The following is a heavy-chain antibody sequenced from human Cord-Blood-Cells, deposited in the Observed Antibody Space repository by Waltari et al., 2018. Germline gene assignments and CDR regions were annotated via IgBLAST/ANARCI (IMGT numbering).Heavy chain of an antibody. D-gene: IGHD3-10*01. CDR3: AKGTVREYYYGMDV. Sequence: EVQLVESGGGLVQPGRSLRLSCAASGFTFDDYAMHWVRQAPGKGLEWVSGISWNSGSIGYADSVKGRFTISRDNAKNSLYLQMNSLRAEDTALYYCAKGTVREYYYGMDVWGQGP. CDR1: GFTFDDYA. CDR2: ISWNSGSI. V-gene: IGHV3-9*01. J-gene: IGHJ6*02.